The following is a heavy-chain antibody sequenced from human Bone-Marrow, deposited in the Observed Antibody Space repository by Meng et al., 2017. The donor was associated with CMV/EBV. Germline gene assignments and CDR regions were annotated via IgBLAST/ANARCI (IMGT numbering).Heavy chain of an antibody. CDR1: GFTFSSYW. D-gene: IGHD6-13*01. CDR3: ARVVENYSSSWPSGMDV. Sequence: GGSLRLSCAASGFTFSSYWMHWVRQAPGKGLVWVSRLDSDGSITSYADSVKGRFTISRDNAKDTPYLQMSSLRAEDTAVYYCARVVENYSSSWPSGMDVWGQGTTVTVSS. J-gene: IGHJ6*02. CDR2: LDSDGSIT. V-gene: IGHV3-74*01.